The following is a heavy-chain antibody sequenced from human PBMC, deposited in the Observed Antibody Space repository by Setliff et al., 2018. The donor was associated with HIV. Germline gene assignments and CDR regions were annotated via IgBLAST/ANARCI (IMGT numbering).Heavy chain of an antibody. CDR1: GFTFSIYA. J-gene: IGHJ4*02. V-gene: IGHV3-30*04. D-gene: IGHD3-3*01. CDR3: ARDPCVAQGFWSGYYSDY. Sequence: GSLRLSCTASGFTFSIYAMHWFRQAPGKGLEWVAFISYDGSYEYYADSVKGRFTISRDNSKNTLYLQMNSLRAEDTAVYYCARDPCVAQGFWSGYYSDYWGQGTLVTVSS. CDR2: ISYDGSYE.